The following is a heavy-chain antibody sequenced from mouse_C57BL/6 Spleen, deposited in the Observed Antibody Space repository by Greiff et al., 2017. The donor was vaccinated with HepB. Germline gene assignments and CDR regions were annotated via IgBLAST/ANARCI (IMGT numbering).Heavy chain of an antibody. D-gene: IGHD2-4*01. CDR3: TEGDYDGLFAY. CDR2: IRLKSDNYAT. CDR1: GFTFSNYW. J-gene: IGHJ3*01. V-gene: IGHV6-3*01. Sequence: EVQLVESGGGLVQPGGSMKLSCVASGFTFSNYWMNWVRQSPEKGLEWVAQIRLKSDNYATHYAESVKGRFTISRDDSKSSVYLQMNNLRAEDTGIYYCTEGDYDGLFAYWGQGTLVTVSA.